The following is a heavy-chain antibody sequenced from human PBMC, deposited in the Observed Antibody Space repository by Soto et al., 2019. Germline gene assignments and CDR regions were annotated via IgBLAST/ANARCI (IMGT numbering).Heavy chain of an antibody. D-gene: IGHD3-10*01. J-gene: IGHJ5*02. CDR2: ISGNGIST. V-gene: IGHV3-23*01. CDR3: TRHAISMVRGTDNWFDP. CDR1: GFTFNNYA. Sequence: SGGSLRLSCAASGFTFNNYAMSWVRQAPGKGLEWVSAISGNGISTYYADSVRGRFTISRDNSENTLFLQMNRLRADDTAVYYCTRHAISMVRGTDNWFDPWGQGTLVTVSS.